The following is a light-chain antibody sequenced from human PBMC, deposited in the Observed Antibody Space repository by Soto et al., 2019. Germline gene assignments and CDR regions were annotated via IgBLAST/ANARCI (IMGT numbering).Light chain of an antibody. CDR1: QSVSSSY. J-gene: IGKJ5*01. CDR2: GAS. CDR3: QQYGRSPLVT. V-gene: IGKV3-20*01. Sequence: EIVLTQSPGTLSLSPGERATLSCRASQSVSSSYLAWYQQKPGQAPRLLIYGASSRATGIPDRFSGSGSGTDFTLTISRLEPQDFAMYSCQQYGRSPLVTFGQGTRLEIK.